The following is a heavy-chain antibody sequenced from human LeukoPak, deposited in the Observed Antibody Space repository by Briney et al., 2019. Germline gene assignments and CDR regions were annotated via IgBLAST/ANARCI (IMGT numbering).Heavy chain of an antibody. Sequence: GGSLRLSCAASGFTFSSYAMTWVRQAPGRGLQWVSAVSGSGAHTYYADSVKGRFTISRDNSKNTLYLQMNNLRAEDTAVYYCATSGLSRFGFWGQGTLVTVSS. CDR2: VSGSGAHT. CDR3: ATSGLSRFGF. CDR1: GFTFSSYA. J-gene: IGHJ4*02. V-gene: IGHV3-23*01. D-gene: IGHD2/OR15-2a*01.